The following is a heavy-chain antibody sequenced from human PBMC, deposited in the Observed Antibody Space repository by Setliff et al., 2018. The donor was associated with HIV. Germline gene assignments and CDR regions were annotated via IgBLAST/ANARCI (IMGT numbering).Heavy chain of an antibody. D-gene: IGHD3-22*01. CDR2: IKQDGSET. V-gene: IGHV3-7*01. J-gene: IGHJ4*02. Sequence: GESLNISCATSGFTFSGHWMTWVRQAPGKGLEWVANIKQDGSETYYLDSVRGRFTISRDNAKGALYLQMNSLRAEDTAMYYCVRSGIILGITPWYWGQGTLVTVSS. CDR3: VRSGIILGITPWY. CDR1: GFTFSGHW.